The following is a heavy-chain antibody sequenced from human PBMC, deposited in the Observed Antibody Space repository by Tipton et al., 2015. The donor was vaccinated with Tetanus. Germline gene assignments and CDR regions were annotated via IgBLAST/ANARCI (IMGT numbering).Heavy chain of an antibody. J-gene: IGHJ4*02. CDR3: ARGITDGYNRRFDY. D-gene: IGHD5-24*01. CDR1: GGSMSNNY. CDR2: IFHSGST. V-gene: IGHV4-59*12. Sequence: TLSLTCTVSGGSMSNNYWSWIRQPPGKGLEWIAYIFHSGSTNYSPSLKSRVAISMDTSKNQISLRLRSVTAADTGVYYCARGITDGYNRRFDYWGQGTLVAVSP.